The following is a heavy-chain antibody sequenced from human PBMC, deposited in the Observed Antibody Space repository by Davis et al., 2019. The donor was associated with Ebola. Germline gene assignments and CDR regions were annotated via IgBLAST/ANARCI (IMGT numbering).Heavy chain of an antibody. V-gene: IGHV1-18*01. CDR1: GYTFTSYG. J-gene: IGHJ4*02. D-gene: IGHD3-22*01. CDR3: ARGVHSNGYYPNDY. CDR2: ISAYNGNT. Sequence: ASVKVSCKASGYTFTSYGISWVRQPPGQGLEWMGWISAYNGNTNYAQKLQGRVTVTTETSKSTAYMELRSLRSDDTDVYYCARGVHSNGYYPNDYWGQGTLVTVSS.